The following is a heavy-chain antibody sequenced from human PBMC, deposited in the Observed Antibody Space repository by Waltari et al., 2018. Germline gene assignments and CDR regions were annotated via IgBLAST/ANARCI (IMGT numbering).Heavy chain of an antibody. D-gene: IGHD6-13*01. CDR2: ISSNGGST. Sequence: EVQLVESGGGLVQPGGSLRLSCAASGFTFSSYAMHWVRQAPGKGLEYVSAISSNGGSTYYANSVKGRFTISRDNSKNTLYLQMNSLRAEDTAVYYCAKDRGDSSSWLFDYWGQGTLVTVSS. J-gene: IGHJ4*02. V-gene: IGHV3-64*01. CDR3: AKDRGDSSSWLFDY. CDR1: GFTFSSYA.